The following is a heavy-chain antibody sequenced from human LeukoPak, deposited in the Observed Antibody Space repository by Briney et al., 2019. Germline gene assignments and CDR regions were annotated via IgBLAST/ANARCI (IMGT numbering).Heavy chain of an antibody. CDR3: AREHQYYYDSSGYQDY. Sequence: SETLSLTCTVSGGSISSSSYYWGWIRQPPGKGLEWIGNIYYSGSAYYSPSLKSRVTISVDASKNQFSLKLSSVTAADTAVHYCAREHQYYYDSSGYQDYWGRGTLVTVSS. J-gene: IGHJ4*02. CDR2: IYYSGSA. V-gene: IGHV4-39*07. D-gene: IGHD3-22*01. CDR1: GGSISSSSYY.